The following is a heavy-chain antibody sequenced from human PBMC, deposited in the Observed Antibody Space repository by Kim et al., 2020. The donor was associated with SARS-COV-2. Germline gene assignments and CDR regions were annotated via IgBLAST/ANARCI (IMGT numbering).Heavy chain of an antibody. D-gene: IGHD5-12*01. V-gene: IGHV1-69*02. J-gene: IGHJ4*02. Sequence: AQKFQGRVTITADKSTSTAYMELSSLRSEDTAVYYCARTRGYSGYGPFDYRGQGTLVTVSS. CDR3: ARTRGYSGYGPFDY.